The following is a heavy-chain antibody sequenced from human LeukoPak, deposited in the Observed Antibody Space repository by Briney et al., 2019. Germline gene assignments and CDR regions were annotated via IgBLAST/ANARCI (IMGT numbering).Heavy chain of an antibody. D-gene: IGHD2-8*02. CDR1: GFTFSDYD. Sequence: GGSLRLSCAASGFTFSDYDMHWVRQAPGKGLEWVSGIFGKNGAKGHADSVKGRFTISRDNANNSLYLQMNSLRPDDTALYYCTYDNSPGGLEYWGQGTLVTVSS. J-gene: IGHJ4*02. V-gene: IGHV3-9*01. CDR3: TYDNSPGGLEY. CDR2: IFGKNGAK.